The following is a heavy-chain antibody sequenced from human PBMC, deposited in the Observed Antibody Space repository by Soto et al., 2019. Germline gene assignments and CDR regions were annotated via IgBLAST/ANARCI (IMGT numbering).Heavy chain of an antibody. CDR1: GYPFTSYG. Sequence: ASVKVACKASGYPFTSYGISWLRQAPGQGPEWMGWMSAYNGNTNYAQKVQGRGTMTTETPTSTAYMELRRLRSDDTAVYYCARAAYYYGSGTYYYGMDVWGQGTTVTV. CDR2: MSAYNGNT. V-gene: IGHV1-18*01. D-gene: IGHD3-10*01. J-gene: IGHJ6*02. CDR3: ARAAYYYGSGTYYYGMDV.